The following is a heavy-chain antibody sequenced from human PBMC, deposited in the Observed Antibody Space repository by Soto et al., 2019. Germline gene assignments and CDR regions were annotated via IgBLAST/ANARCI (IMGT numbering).Heavy chain of an antibody. V-gene: IGHV2-5*02. J-gene: IGHJ4*02. CDR1: GFSLSTSGVG. Sequence: GPTLVNPTQTLTLTCTFSGFSLSTSGVGVGWIRQPPGKALEWLALIYWDDDKRYSPSLKSRLTITKDTSKSQVVLTMTNMDPVDTATYYCAHRYYYDSSEYPREFDYWGQGTLVTVSS. CDR3: AHRYYYDSSEYPREFDY. CDR2: IYWDDDK. D-gene: IGHD3-22*01.